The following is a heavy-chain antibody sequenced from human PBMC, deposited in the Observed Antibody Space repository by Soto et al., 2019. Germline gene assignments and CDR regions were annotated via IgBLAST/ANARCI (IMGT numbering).Heavy chain of an antibody. CDR2: FDPEDGET. V-gene: IGHV1-24*01. D-gene: IGHD3-22*01. CDR3: ATDLLTYYDSSVDFDY. J-gene: IGHJ4*02. Sequence: ASVKVSCKVSGYTLTELSMHWVRQAPGKGLEWMGGFDPEDGETIYAQKFQGRVTMTEDTSTDTAYMELSSLRSEDTAVYYCATDLLTYYDSSVDFDYWGQGTLVTVS. CDR1: GYTLTELS.